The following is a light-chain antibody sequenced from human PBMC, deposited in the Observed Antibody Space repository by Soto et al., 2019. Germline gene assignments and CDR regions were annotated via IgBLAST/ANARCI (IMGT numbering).Light chain of an antibody. V-gene: IGKV3-20*01. CDR2: GAS. Sequence: EIALTQSPGTLSLSPGERATLSCRASSSYLAWYQQKVGQAPRLLIYGASIRATGIPDRFSGSASETDFTLTISRLEPEDSAVYYCQQYISSSWTFGQGTKVDIK. CDR1: SSY. J-gene: IGKJ1*01. CDR3: QQYISSSWT.